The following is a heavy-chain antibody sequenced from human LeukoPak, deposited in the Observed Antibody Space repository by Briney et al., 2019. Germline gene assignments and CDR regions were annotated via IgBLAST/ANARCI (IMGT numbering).Heavy chain of an antibody. D-gene: IGHD6-6*01. V-gene: IGHV1-2*02. J-gene: IGHJ6*03. CDR3: AREYGEYSSSSLYYYYYMDV. Sequence: ASVKVSCKASGYTFTGYYIHWVRQAPGQGLEWMGWIIPNSGDTNYAQKFQGRVTMTRDTSISTAYMELSRLRSDDTAVYYCAREYGEYSSSSLYYYYYMDVWGKGTTVTVSS. CDR1: GYTFTGYY. CDR2: IIPNSGDT.